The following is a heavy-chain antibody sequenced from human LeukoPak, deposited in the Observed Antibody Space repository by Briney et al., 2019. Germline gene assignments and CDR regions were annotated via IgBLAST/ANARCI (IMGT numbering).Heavy chain of an antibody. D-gene: IGHD1-26*01. V-gene: IGHV3-30-3*01. CDR3: AGTIGVVGPTTGIDY. Sequence: GGSLRLSCAASGFTFSSFSMHWVRQAPGEGLEWVAVISYDGGNKYYADSVKGRFTISRDNSKNTLYLQMNSLRPEDTALYYCAGTIGVVGPTTGIDYWGQGTLVTVSS. CDR1: GFTFSSFS. J-gene: IGHJ4*02. CDR2: ISYDGGNK.